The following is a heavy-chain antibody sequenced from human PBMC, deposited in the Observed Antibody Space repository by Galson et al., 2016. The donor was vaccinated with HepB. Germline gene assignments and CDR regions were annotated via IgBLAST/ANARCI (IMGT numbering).Heavy chain of an antibody. CDR1: GVPVSGNS. Sequence: SLRLSCAASGVPVSGNSMTWVRQAPGKGLEWVSVLYTDGTTYYADSVKGRFTISRDNAKNTLYLQMNSLRAEDTALYYCTRVHREGIAAAGLQIWGQGTLVIVSS. CDR2: LYTDGTT. CDR3: TRVHREGIAAAGLQI. D-gene: IGHD6-13*01. J-gene: IGHJ4*02. V-gene: IGHV3-53*01.